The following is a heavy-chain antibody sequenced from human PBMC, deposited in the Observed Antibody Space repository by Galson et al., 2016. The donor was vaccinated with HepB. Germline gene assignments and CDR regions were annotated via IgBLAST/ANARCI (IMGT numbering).Heavy chain of an antibody. V-gene: IGHV3-30*04. CDR3: ARDKGWEIPETFDY. CDR2: ISHDGSNK. Sequence: SLRLSCAASGFTFSSYVMHWVRQAPGKGLEWVAVISHDGSNKYYADSVKGRFTISRDNPKNTLFLQMNSLRAEDTAVYYCARDKGWEIPETFDYWGQGALVTFSS. CDR1: GFTFSSYV. J-gene: IGHJ4*02. D-gene: IGHD1-26*01.